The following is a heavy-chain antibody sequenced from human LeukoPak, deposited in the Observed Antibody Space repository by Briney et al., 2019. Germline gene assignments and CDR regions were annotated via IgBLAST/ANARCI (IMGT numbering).Heavy chain of an antibody. CDR3: ARVGQWLEYYNYYYMDV. CDR1: GGSISSYY. CDR2: IYYSGST. Sequence: PSETLSLTCTVSGGSISSYYWSWIRQPPGKGLEWIGYIYYSGSTNYNPSLKSRVTISVDTSKNQFSLKLSSVTAADTAVYYCARVGQWLEYYNYYYMDVWGKGTTVTVSS. J-gene: IGHJ6*03. D-gene: IGHD6-19*01. V-gene: IGHV4-59*01.